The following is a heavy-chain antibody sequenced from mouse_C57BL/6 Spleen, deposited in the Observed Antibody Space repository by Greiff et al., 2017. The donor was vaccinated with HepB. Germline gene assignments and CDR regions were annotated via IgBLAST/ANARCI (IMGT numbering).Heavy chain of an antibody. V-gene: IGHV1-82*01. J-gene: IGHJ4*01. CDR2: IYPGDGDT. D-gene: IGHD3-1*01. CDR3: ARSLGGVRAYAMDY. Sequence: VKLQESGPELVKPGASVKISCKASGYAFSSSWMNWVKQRPGKGLEWIGRIYPGDGDTNYNGKFKGKATLTADKSSSTAYMQLSSLTSEDSAVYFCARSLGGVRAYAMDYWGQGTSVTVSS. CDR1: GYAFSSSW.